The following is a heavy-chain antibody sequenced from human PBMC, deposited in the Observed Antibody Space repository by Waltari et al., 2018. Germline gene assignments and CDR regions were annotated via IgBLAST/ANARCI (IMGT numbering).Heavy chain of an antibody. CDR2: IYYMGGT. CDR1: GGSISNYY. Sequence: QVQLQESGPGLVKPSETLSLTCTVSGGSISNYYWSWIRQPPGKGLEWIGYIYYMGGTNYNPSLKSRATISVDTSKRQFSRKRSSVTAAETAVYYCARGGVGTWFDPWGQGTLVTVSS. J-gene: IGHJ5*02. D-gene: IGHD2-21*02. CDR3: ARGGVGTWFDP. V-gene: IGHV4-59*08.